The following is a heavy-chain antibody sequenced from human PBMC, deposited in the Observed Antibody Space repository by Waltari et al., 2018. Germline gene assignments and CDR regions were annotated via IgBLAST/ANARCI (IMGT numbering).Heavy chain of an antibody. CDR2: INHSGST. CDR1: GGSFSGYS. Sequence: QVQLQQWGAGLLKPPETLSLTCAVYGGSFSGYSWSCTRNPPGKGLEWIGEINHSGSTNYNPSLESRLTISVDTSKNQFSLKLSSVTAADTAVYYCARVPAAAIVEGYFDYWGQGTLVTVSS. J-gene: IGHJ4*02. V-gene: IGHV4-34*02. CDR3: ARVPAAAIVEGYFDY. D-gene: IGHD2-2*02.